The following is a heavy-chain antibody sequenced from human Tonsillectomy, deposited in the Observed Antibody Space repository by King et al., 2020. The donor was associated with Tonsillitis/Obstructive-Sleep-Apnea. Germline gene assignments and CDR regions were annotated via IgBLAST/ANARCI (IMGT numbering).Heavy chain of an antibody. D-gene: IGHD1-7*01. J-gene: IGHJ6*03. CDR3: ARMKRTYYYYMDV. Sequence: VTLKESGPVLVKPTETLTLTCTVSGFSLRNGRMGVSWFRQPPGKALEWLAHIFSNYEKSYRTSLKSRPTFSKDTSKSQVVLTMTNMDPLDTATYYCARMKRTYYYYMDVWGNGTTVTVS. CDR2: IFSNYEK. V-gene: IGHV2-26*01. CDR1: GFSLRNGRMG.